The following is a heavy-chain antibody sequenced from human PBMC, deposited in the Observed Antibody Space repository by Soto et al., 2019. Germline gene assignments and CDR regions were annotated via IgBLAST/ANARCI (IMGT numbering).Heavy chain of an antibody. Sequence: GGSLRLSCAASGFTFSSYGMHWVRQAPGKGLEWVAVISYDGSNKYYADSVKGRFTISRDNSKNTLYLQMNSLRAEDTAVYYCAKDPEFHSYGYTTLDYWGQGTLVTVSS. D-gene: IGHD5-18*01. V-gene: IGHV3-30*18. CDR3: AKDPEFHSYGYTTLDY. CDR1: GFTFSSYG. CDR2: ISYDGSNK. J-gene: IGHJ4*02.